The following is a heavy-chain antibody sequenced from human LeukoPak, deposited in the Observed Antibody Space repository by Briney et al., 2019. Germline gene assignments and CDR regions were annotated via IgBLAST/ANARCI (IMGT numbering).Heavy chain of an antibody. Sequence: PGGSLRLSCAASGFTFSSYSMNWVRQAPGKGLEWVSSISSSSSYIYYADSVKGRFTISRDNAKNSLYLQMNSLRAEDPAVYYCARDFYVDIVEDYGMDVWGQGTTVTVSS. CDR2: ISSSSSYI. J-gene: IGHJ6*02. V-gene: IGHV3-21*01. D-gene: IGHD5-12*01. CDR3: ARDFYVDIVEDYGMDV. CDR1: GFTFSSYS.